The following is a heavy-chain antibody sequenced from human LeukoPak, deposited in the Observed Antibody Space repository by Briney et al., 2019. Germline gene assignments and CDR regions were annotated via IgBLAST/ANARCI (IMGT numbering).Heavy chain of an antibody. CDR1: GGSISSYY. V-gene: IGHV4-59*01. J-gene: IGHJ4*02. CDR2: VYYTGST. D-gene: IGHD1-1*01. CDR3: ARDTTGNYYFDY. Sequence: PSETLSLTCTVSGGSISSYYWSWIRQPPGKGLEWIGYVYYTGSTNYNPSLKSRVTISVDMSKNQFSLRLRSVTAADTAVYFCARDTTGNYYFDYWGQGTLVTVS.